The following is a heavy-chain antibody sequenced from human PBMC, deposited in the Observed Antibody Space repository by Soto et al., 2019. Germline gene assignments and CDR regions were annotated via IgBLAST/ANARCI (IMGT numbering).Heavy chain of an antibody. CDR2: IIPIFGTA. D-gene: IGHD1-26*01. V-gene: IGHV1-69*01. J-gene: IGHJ4*02. CDR1: GGTFSSYS. Sequence: QVQLVQSGAEVKKPGSSVKVSCKASGGTFSSYSINWVRQAPGQGLEWMGEIIPIFGTANYAQKFQGRVTITANDSTSTAYMELGSLTSADTAVYYCARDGGRHSGGIDYWGQGTLVTVSS. CDR3: ARDGGRHSGGIDY.